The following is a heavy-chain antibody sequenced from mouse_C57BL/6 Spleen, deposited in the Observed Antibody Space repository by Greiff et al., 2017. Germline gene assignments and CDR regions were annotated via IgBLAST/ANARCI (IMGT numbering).Heavy chain of an antibody. V-gene: IGHV1-26*01. J-gene: IGHJ3*01. Sequence: EVQLQQSGPELVKPGASVKISCKASGYTFTDYYMNWVKQSHGKSLEWIGDINPNNGGTSYNQKFKGKATLTVDKSSSTAYMELRSLTSEDSAVYYCASPYGSSYGFAYWGQGTLVTVSA. CDR2: INPNNGGT. CDR3: ASPYGSSYGFAY. D-gene: IGHD1-1*01. CDR1: GYTFTDYY.